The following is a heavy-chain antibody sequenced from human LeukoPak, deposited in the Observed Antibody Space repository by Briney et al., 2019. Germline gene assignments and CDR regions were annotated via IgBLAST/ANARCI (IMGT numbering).Heavy chain of an antibody. V-gene: IGHV4-59*08. CDR1: GGSISTYY. Sequence: SETLSLTCTVSGGSISTYYWSWVRQPPGKGLEWIGYIYYSGYTDYNPSLKSRVTMSVDTSKNQFSLKLTSVTAADTAVYYCATLQSSGYDYSDYWGQGILVTVSS. D-gene: IGHD3-22*01. CDR3: ATLQSSGYDYSDY. CDR2: IYYSGYT. J-gene: IGHJ4*02.